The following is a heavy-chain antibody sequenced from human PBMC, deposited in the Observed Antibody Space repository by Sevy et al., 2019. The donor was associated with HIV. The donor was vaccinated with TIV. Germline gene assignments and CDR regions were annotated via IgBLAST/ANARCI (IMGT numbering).Heavy chain of an antibody. V-gene: IGHV3-15*01. D-gene: IGHD2-15*01. CDR1: GFTFSNAW. J-gene: IGHJ3*02. CDR2: IKSKTDGGTT. CDR3: TTAAYIVVVVAATGYDAFDI. Sequence: GGSLRLSCAASGFTFSNAWMSWVRQAPGKGLEWVGRIKSKTDGGTTDYAAPVKGRITISRDDSKNRLYLQMNSLKTEDTAVYYCTTAAYIVVVVAATGYDAFDIWGQGTMVTVSS.